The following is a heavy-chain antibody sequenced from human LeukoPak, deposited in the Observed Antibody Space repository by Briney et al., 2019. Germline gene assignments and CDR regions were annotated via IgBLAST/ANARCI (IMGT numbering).Heavy chain of an antibody. CDR2: INHSGST. Sequence: PSETLSLTCAVYGGSFSGYYWSWIRQPPGKGLEWIGEINHSGSTNYNPSLKSRVTISVDTSKNQFSLKLSSVTAADTAVYYCAREQDCSGGSCYRYFDYWGQGTLVTVSS. D-gene: IGHD2-15*01. CDR3: AREQDCSGGSCYRYFDY. J-gene: IGHJ4*02. V-gene: IGHV4-34*01. CDR1: GGSFSGYY.